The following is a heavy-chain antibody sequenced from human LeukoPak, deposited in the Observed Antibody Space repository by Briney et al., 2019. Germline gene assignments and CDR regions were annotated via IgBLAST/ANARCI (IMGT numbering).Heavy chain of an antibody. CDR3: VKDSYDNTGYEYFQH. CDR2: ISSNGGNT. CDR1: GFTFTNYV. V-gene: IGHV3-64D*08. D-gene: IGHD3-22*01. J-gene: IGHJ1*01. Sequence: AGSLRLSCSASGFTFTNYVMYWVRQAPGKGLECVSGISSNGGNTYYADSVKGRFTISRDNSKNTLYLQMSSLRAEDTAVYYCVKDSYDNTGYEYFQHWGQGTLVTGSS.